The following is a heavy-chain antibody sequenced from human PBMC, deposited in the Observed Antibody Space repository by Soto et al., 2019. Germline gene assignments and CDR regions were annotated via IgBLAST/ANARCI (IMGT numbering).Heavy chain of an antibody. Sequence: QVQLVESGGGVVQPGRSLRLSCAASGFTFSSYGMHWVRQAPGKGLEWVAVIWYDGSNKYYADSVKGRFTISRDNSKNTXYXXMNSLRAEDTAVYYCARDVVNIVVVPAHYYYGMDVWGQGTTVTVSS. CDR3: ARDVVNIVVVPAHYYYGMDV. J-gene: IGHJ6*02. D-gene: IGHD2-2*01. CDR1: GFTFSSYG. CDR2: IWYDGSNK. V-gene: IGHV3-33*01.